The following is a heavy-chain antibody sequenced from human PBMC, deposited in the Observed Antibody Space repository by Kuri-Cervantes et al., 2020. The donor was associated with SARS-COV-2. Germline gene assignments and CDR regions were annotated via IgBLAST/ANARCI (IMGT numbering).Heavy chain of an antibody. CDR3: AREDLPSCGGDCYYDY. J-gene: IGHJ4*02. D-gene: IGHD2-21*02. V-gene: IGHV3-30*07. CDR2: ISYDGSDK. Sequence: GGSLRLSCAASGFTFSNYAIHWVRQAPGKGLEWVALISYDGSDKNYADSVKGRFTISRDNSKNTLYLQMNSLRAEETAVYYCAREDLPSCGGDCYYDYWGQGTLVTVSS. CDR1: GFTFSNYA.